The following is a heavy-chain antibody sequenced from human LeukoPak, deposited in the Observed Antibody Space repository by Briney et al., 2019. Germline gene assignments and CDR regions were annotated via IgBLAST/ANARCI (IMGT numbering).Heavy chain of an antibody. CDR2: IGTAGDT. Sequence: GGSLRLSCAASGFTFSSYDMHWVRQATGKGLEWVSAIGTAGDTYYPGSVKGRFTISRENAKNSLYLQMNSLRAGDTAVYYCARAALYYYDSTLLDYWGQGTLVTVSS. J-gene: IGHJ4*02. D-gene: IGHD3-22*01. CDR1: GFTFSSYD. CDR3: ARAALYYYDSTLLDY. V-gene: IGHV3-13*01.